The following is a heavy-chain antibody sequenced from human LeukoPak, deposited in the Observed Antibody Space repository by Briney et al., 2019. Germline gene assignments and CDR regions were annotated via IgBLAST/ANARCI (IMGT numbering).Heavy chain of an antibody. J-gene: IGHJ5*02. CDR1: GFTFSDYY. CDR3: ARVVAGRYQDL. V-gene: IGHV3-11*05. CDR2: ISRSSSYT. D-gene: IGHD6-19*01. Sequence: EGSLRLSCAASGFTFSDYYMSWIRQAPGKGLEWISHISRSSSYTNYADSVKGRFSVSRDHAKNSLYLQMNSLRAEDTAVYYCARVVAGRYQDLWGQGTLVAVSS.